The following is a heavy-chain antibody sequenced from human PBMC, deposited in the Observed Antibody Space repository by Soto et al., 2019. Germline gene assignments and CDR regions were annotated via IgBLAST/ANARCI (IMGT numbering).Heavy chain of an antibody. D-gene: IGHD2-8*01. CDR2: IYHSGSN. V-gene: IGHV4-30-2*01. CDR3: ARGPPNTY. Sequence: SETLSLTCAVSGGSISSGGYSWSWIRQPPGKGLEWIGYIYHSGSNYYNPSLKSRVTISVDRSKNQFSLKLSSVTAADTAVYYCARGPPNTYWGQGTLVTVSS. CDR1: GGSISSGGYS. J-gene: IGHJ4*02.